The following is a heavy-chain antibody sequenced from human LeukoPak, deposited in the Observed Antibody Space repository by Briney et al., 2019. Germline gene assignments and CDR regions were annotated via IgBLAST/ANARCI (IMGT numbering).Heavy chain of an antibody. D-gene: IGHD5-24*01. J-gene: IGHJ4*02. Sequence: SVEVSCKASGGTFSSYAISWVRQAPGQGLEWMGGIIPIFGTANYARKFQGRVTITADKSTSTAYMELSSLRSEDTAVYYCARDQGGRRWLQFWGQGTLVTVSS. CDR2: IIPIFGTA. V-gene: IGHV1-69*06. CDR1: GGTFSSYA. CDR3: ARDQGGRRWLQF.